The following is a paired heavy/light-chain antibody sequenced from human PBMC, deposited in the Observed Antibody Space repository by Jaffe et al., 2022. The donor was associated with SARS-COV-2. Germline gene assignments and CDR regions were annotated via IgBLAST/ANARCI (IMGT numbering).Heavy chain of an antibody. Sequence: EVQLVESGGGLVQPGRSLRLSCAASGFTFDDYAMHWVRQGPGRGLEWVSGISWNDVIIGYADSVKGRFTISRDNAKNSLYLQMNSLRAEDTALYYCAKDNGHTSNWEGVFDYWGQGTVVTVSS. J-gene: IGHJ4*02. CDR1: GFTFDDYA. D-gene: IGHD1-1*01. CDR2: ISWNDVII. V-gene: IGHV3-9*01. CDR3: AKDNGHTSNWEGVFDY.
Light chain of an antibody. Sequence: EIVMTQSPATLSVSPGERATLSCRASQSVSSNLAWYQQKPGQAPRLLMYGASTRATGIPARFSGSGSGTEFTLTISSLQSEDFAVYYCQQYNIWPKYTFGQGTKLEIK. CDR1: QSVSSN. J-gene: IGKJ2*01. CDR3: QQYNIWPKYT. CDR2: GAS. V-gene: IGKV3-15*01.